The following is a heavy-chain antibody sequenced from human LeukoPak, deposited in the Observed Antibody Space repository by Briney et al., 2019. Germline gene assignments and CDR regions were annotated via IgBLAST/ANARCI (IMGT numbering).Heavy chain of an antibody. CDR2: ISAYNGNT. D-gene: IGHD1-26*01. J-gene: IGHJ5*02. Sequence: ASVKVSCKASGYTFTSYGISWVRQAPGQGLEWMGWISAYNGNTNYAQKFQGRVTMTRDTSTSTVYMELSSLRSEDTAVYYCARERLRIAGGFDPWGQGTLVTVSS. CDR1: GYTFTSYG. V-gene: IGHV1-18*01. CDR3: ARERLRIAGGFDP.